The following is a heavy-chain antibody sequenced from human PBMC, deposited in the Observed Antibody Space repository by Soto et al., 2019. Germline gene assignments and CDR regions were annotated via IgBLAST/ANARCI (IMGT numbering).Heavy chain of an antibody. Sequence: QVQLQESGPGLVKPSGTLSLTCAVSGGSISNSNWWSWVRQPPGKGREWIGEIQHSGITNYNPSLQSRVTKSIDKPKNQSALKLRSGTAADTAVYHGATRGYCSRYVDYWGQGALVTV. V-gene: IGHV4-4*02. CDR1: GGSISNSNW. CDR3: ATRGYCSRYVDY. J-gene: IGHJ4*02. CDR2: IQHSGIT. D-gene: IGHD3-22*01.